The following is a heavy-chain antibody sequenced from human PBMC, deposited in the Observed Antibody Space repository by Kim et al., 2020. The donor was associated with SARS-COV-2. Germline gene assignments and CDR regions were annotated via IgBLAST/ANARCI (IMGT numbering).Heavy chain of an antibody. V-gene: IGHV3-74*01. J-gene: IGHJ4*02. D-gene: IGHD6-6*01. Sequence: YADSVKGRFTISRNNARNTLYLQMNSLRAEDTAVYYCARPHSASWGDFDYWGQGTLVTVSS. CDR3: ARPHSASWGDFDY.